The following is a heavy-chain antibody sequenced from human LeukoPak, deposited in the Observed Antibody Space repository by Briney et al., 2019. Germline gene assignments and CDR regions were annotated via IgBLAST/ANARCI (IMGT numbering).Heavy chain of an antibody. Sequence: SVKVSCKASGCTFISYSIHWVRQAPGQGLEWMGGINPIFGTANYAQKFQGRVTMTADESTSTAYMELSRLRSEDTAVYVCASVGDCSGGSCYLFDYWGQGTLVTVSS. CDR2: INPIFGTA. V-gene: IGHV1-69*01. CDR3: ASVGDCSGGSCYLFDY. J-gene: IGHJ4*02. CDR1: GCTFISYS. D-gene: IGHD2-15*01.